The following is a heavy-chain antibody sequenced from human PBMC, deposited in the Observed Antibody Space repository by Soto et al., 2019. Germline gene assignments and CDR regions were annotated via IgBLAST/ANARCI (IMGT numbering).Heavy chain of an antibody. CDR3: AHVIKEAFFDH. V-gene: IGHV2-5*02. CDR1: GVSLSTSGMG. J-gene: IGHJ4*02. CDR2: VYWVDAK. Sequence: QVTLKVTGPTLVKPTQTLTLTCTISGVSLSTSGMGVGWIRQPPGKALEWLALVYWVDAKRYSPSLKSRLTITKDTSNSQVVLTMTYMDPVDTATYYCAHVIKEAFFDHWGQGTLVTVSS. D-gene: IGHD2-21*01.